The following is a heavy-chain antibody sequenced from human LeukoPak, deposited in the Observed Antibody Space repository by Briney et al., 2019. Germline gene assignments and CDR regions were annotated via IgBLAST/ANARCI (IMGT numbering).Heavy chain of an antibody. D-gene: IGHD3-10*01. CDR3: ARDGLLWFGEFLL. CDR2: ISYDGSNK. J-gene: IGHJ4*02. CDR1: GFTFSSYA. Sequence: PGGSLRLSCAASGFTFSSYAMHWVRQAPGKGLEWVAVISYDGSNKYYADSVKGRFTISRDNSKNTLYLQMNSLRAEDTAVYYCARDGLLWFGEFLLWGQGTLVTVSS. V-gene: IGHV3-30-3*01.